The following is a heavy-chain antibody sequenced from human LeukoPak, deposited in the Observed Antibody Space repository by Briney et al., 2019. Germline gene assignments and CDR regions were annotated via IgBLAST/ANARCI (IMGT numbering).Heavy chain of an antibody. Sequence: PGGSQRLSCAASGFTFNHYAMSWVRQAPGKGLECVSSINHLGHTFYADSVKGRFTISRDNSKNTVFLRMNSLRADDTAEYFCARDHGSQDSGAWYVFDYWGRGTLVTVSS. J-gene: IGHJ4*02. CDR2: INHLGHT. V-gene: IGHV3-23*01. CDR3: ARDHGSQDSGAWYVFDY. D-gene: IGHD6-19*01. CDR1: GFTFNHYA.